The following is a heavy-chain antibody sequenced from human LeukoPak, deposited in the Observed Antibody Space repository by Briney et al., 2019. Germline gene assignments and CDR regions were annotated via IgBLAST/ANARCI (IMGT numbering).Heavy chain of an antibody. V-gene: IGHV4-34*01. CDR2: INHSGST. J-gene: IGHJ4*02. CDR1: GGSFSGYY. D-gene: IGHD6-13*01. Sequence: SETLSLTCAVYGGSFSGYYWSWIRQPPGKGLEWIGEINHSGSTNYNPSLKSRVTISVDTSKNQFSLNLSSVTAADTAVYYCARGIAAAGRWGQGTLVTVSS. CDR3: ARGIAAAGR.